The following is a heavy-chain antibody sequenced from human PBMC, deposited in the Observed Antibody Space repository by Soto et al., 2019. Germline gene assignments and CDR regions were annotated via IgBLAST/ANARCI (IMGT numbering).Heavy chain of an antibody. CDR2: ISAYNSNT. V-gene: IGHV1-18*01. CDR3: ARGEQRSTVTNSRY. D-gene: IGHD4-17*01. CDR1: GYTFTSYG. J-gene: IGHJ4*02. Sequence: ASVKVSCKASGYTFTSYGISWVRQAPGQGLEWMGWISAYNSNTNYAQKLQGRVTMTTDTSTSTAYMELRSLRSDDTAVYYCARGEQRSTVTNSRYWGQGTLVTVSS.